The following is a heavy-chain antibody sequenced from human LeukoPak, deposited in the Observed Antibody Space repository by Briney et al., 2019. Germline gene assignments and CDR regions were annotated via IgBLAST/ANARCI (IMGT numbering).Heavy chain of an antibody. Sequence: SETLSLTCTVSGGSISSSSYHWGWIRQPPGKGLEWNGSINYGGNTYYNPSLKSRVTISVDTSTNQFSLKLSSVTAADTAMYYCARHRSGGYYYGVLDYWGQGTLVTVSS. CDR3: ARHRSGGYYYGVLDY. J-gene: IGHJ4*02. CDR1: GGSISSSSYH. D-gene: IGHD5-18*01. V-gene: IGHV4-39*01. CDR2: INYGGNT.